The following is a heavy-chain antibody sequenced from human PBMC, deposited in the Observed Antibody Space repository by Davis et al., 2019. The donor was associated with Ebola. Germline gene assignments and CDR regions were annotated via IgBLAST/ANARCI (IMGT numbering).Heavy chain of an antibody. CDR1: GGSISSSSYY. V-gene: IGHV4-39*07. CDR2: IYYSGST. Sequence: PSETLSLTCTVSGGSISSSSYYWGWIRQPPGKGLEWIGSIYYSGSTYYNPSLKSRVTISVDTSKNQFSLKLSSVTAADTAVYYCARVLGRSYYVPGGWYYMDVWGKGTTVTVSS. J-gene: IGHJ6*03. D-gene: IGHD3-16*01. CDR3: ARVLGRSYYVPGGWYYMDV.